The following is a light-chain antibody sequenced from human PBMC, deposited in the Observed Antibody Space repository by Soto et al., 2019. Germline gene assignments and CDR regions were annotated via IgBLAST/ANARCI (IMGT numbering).Light chain of an antibody. CDR2: GAS. CDR3: QQYGSSLGVT. Sequence: EIVLTQSPGTLSLSPVERATLSCRASQSVSSSYLAWYQQNPGQAPRLLIYGASSRATGIPDRFSGSGSGTDFTLTISRLEPEDFAVYYCQQYGSSLGVTFGGGTKVDIK. V-gene: IGKV3-20*01. J-gene: IGKJ4*01. CDR1: QSVSSSY.